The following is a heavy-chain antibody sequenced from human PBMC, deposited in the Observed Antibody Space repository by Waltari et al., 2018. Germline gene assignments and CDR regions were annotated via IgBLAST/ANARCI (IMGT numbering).Heavy chain of an antibody. Sequence: QVQLGQSGAEVKKPGASVKVSCKASGYTFTGSYMHWVRQAPGQGLEWMGWINPNSGVTNYAQKFQGRVTMTRDTSISTAYMELSRLRSDDTAVYYCVRYGAGGVYCSGGSCYGLDYWGQGTLVTVSS. CDR1: GYTFTGSY. D-gene: IGHD2-15*01. J-gene: IGHJ4*02. CDR3: VRYGAGGVYCSGGSCYGLDY. CDR2: INPNSGVT. V-gene: IGHV1-2*02.